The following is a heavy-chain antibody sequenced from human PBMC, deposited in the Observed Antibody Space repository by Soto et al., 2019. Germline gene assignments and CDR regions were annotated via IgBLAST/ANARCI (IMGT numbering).Heavy chain of an antibody. CDR1: GGSISSYY. J-gene: IGHJ6*03. CDR3: GRDSRRPYDFWGGYSAPYYMDV. CDR2: IYYSGST. Sequence: ASETLSLTCTVSGGSISSYYWSWIRQPPGKGLEWIGYIYYSGSTNYNPSLKSRVTISVDTSKNQFSLKLSSVTAADTAVYYCGRDSRRPYDFWGGYSAPYYMDVWGKGTTVTVSS. V-gene: IGHV4-59*01. D-gene: IGHD3-3*01.